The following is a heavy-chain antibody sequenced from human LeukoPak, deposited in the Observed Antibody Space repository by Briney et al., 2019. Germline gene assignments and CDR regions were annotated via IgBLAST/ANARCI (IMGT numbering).Heavy chain of an antibody. D-gene: IGHD6-13*01. CDR1: GGSISSSSYY. CDR2: IHYSGST. CDR3: ARDSSSRNAFDI. Sequence: SETLSLTCTVSGGSISSSSYYWGWIRQPPGKGLEWIGSIHYSGSTYYNPSLKSRVTISVDTSKNQFSLRLSSVTAADTAVYYCARDSSSRNAFDIWGQGTMVTVSS. J-gene: IGHJ3*02. V-gene: IGHV4-39*07.